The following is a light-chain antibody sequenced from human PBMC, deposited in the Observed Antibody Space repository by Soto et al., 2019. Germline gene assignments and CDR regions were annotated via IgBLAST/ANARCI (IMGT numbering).Light chain of an antibody. Sequence: DIVLTQSPLSLPVTPGEPASISCRSSQSLLHSNGYTYLDWYLQRPGQSPQLLIYLGSNRASGVPDRFSASVSDTYFTLKISRVETEDVGVYCCMEALRTPALNFGGGTRVEIK. J-gene: IGKJ4*01. CDR3: MEALRTPALN. CDR2: LGS. CDR1: QSLLHSNGYTY. V-gene: IGKV2-28*01.